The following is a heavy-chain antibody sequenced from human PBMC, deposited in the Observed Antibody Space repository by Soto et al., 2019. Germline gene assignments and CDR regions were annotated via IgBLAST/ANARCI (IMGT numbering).Heavy chain of an antibody. D-gene: IGHD1-26*01. J-gene: IGHJ4*02. Sequence: EVQLLESGGGLVQPGGSLRLSCAASGFTFTNYAMNWVRQAPGKGLEWVSGISGSADSTHYADSVKGRFTISRDNSKNTLSLQMNSMRAEDTAIYYCAKGWASSCPHFDYWGQGSLVTVSS. CDR2: ISGSADST. V-gene: IGHV3-23*01. CDR3: AKGWASSCPHFDY. CDR1: GFTFTNYA.